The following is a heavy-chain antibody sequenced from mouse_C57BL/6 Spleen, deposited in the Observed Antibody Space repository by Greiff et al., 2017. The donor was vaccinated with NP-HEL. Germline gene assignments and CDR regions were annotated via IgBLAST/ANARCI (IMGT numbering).Heavy chain of an antibody. CDR1: GFTFRSYA. V-gene: IGHV5-4*01. CDR3: ARGGGRVPWYCDV. D-gene: IGHD1-1*01. CDR2: ISDGGSYT. Sequence: EVHLVESGGGLVKPGGSLKLSCAASGFTFRSYAMSWVRQTPEKRLEWVATISDGGSYTYYPDNVKGRFTISRDNAKNNLYLQMSHLKSEDTAMYYCARGGGRVPWYCDVWGTGTTLTVSS. J-gene: IGHJ1*03.